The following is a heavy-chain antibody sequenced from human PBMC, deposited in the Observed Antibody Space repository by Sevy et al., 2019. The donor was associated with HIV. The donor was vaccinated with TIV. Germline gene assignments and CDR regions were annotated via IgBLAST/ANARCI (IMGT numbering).Heavy chain of an antibody. CDR2: IYPGDSNT. CDR3: ASLSIGYSNSPLRS. D-gene: IGHD6-13*01. J-gene: IGHJ4*02. Sequence: GESLKISCKGSGYSFTNYWIGWVRQMPGKGLEWMGIIYPGDSNTRDSPSFQGQVTISADRYINTAYLQWSSLKASDTAMYYCASLSIGYSNSPLRSWGQGTLVTVSS. CDR1: GYSFTNYW. V-gene: IGHV5-51*01.